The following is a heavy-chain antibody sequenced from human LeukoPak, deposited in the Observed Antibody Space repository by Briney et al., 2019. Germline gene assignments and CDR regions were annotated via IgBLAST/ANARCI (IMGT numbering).Heavy chain of an antibody. D-gene: IGHD1-14*01. CDR3: VRRGTNLYFDF. J-gene: IGHJ2*01. V-gene: IGHV3-23*01. CDR1: GFTFSGHA. Sequence: GGSLRLSCVASGFTFSGHAMYWVRQAPGKGLEWVSTISAGPGDTYYADSVKGRFTISRDNSKNTLFLQMNSLRAEDTALYYCVRRGTNLYFDFWGRGTLVTVSS. CDR2: ISAGPGDT.